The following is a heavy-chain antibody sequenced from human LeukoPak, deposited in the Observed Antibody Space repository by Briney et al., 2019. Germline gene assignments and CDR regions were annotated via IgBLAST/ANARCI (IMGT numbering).Heavy chain of an antibody. D-gene: IGHD5-12*01. V-gene: IGHV5-51*01. CDR1: GYSFNHYW. CDR2: IHPGDSDA. J-gene: IGHJ4*02. Sequence: GESLKISCKASGYSFNHYWIGWVRQMPGKGLQWMGIIHPGDSDARYVPSFEGQVTFSADTSSRTAFLQWSSLKASDTGIYYCAVLHLHDSGWDLWGQGTQVTVSS. CDR3: AVLHLHDSGWDL.